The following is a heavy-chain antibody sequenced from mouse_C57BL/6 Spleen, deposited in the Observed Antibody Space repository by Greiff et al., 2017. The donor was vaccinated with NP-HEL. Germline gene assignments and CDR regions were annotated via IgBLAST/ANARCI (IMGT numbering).Heavy chain of an antibody. CDR1: GYTFTSYW. CDR2: IHPNSGST. CDR3: ARSYEGYDYDVSFAY. V-gene: IGHV1-64*01. J-gene: IGHJ3*01. Sequence: QVQLQQSGAELVKPGASVKLSCKASGYTFTSYWMHWVKQRPGQGLEWIGMIHPNSGSTNYNEKFKSKATLTVDKSSSTAYMQLSSLTSEDSAVYYCARSYEGYDYDVSFAYWGQGTLVTVSA. D-gene: IGHD2-4*01.